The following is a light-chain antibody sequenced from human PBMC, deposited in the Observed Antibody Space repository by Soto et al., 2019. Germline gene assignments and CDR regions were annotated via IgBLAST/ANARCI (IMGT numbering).Light chain of an antibody. CDR2: DAS. CDR1: QSISSW. J-gene: IGKJ2*01. Sequence: DIQMTQSPSTLSASAGDRVTITCRASQSISSWLAWYQQKPGKAPKLLIYDASSLESGVPSRFSGSGSGTEFTLTVRILQPDDFAPYYCQQYNSYPYTFGQGTKLEIK. V-gene: IGKV1-5*01. CDR3: QQYNSYPYT.